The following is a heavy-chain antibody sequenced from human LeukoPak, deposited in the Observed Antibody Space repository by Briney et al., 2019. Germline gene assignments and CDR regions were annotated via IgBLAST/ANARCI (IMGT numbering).Heavy chain of an antibody. Sequence: GGSLILSCAASGFTFRSYEMNWVRQAPGKGLEWVADISSSGSTIKYADSVKGRFTISRDNAKNSLYLQMNSLRAEDTAVYYCARLARSLGLWGQGTLVTVSS. CDR2: ISSSGSTI. CDR3: ARLARSLGL. D-gene: IGHD7-27*01. V-gene: IGHV3-48*03. J-gene: IGHJ4*02. CDR1: GFTFRSYE.